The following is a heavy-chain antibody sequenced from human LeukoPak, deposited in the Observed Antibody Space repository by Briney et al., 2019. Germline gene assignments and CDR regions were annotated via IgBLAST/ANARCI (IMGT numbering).Heavy chain of an antibody. D-gene: IGHD5-18*01. Sequence: PGGSLRLSCAASGFTFSSYSMNWVRQAPGKGLEWVSSISSSSSYIYYADSVEGRFTISRDNAKNSLFLQMNSLRAEDTALYYCARDRSYGFDYWGQGTLVTVSS. CDR1: GFTFSSYS. CDR2: ISSSSSYI. V-gene: IGHV3-21*01. J-gene: IGHJ4*02. CDR3: ARDRSYGFDY.